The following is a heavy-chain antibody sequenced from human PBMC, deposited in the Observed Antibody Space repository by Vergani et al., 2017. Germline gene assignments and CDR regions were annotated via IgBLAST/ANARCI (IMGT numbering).Heavy chain of an antibody. D-gene: IGHD6-13*01. V-gene: IGHV3-49*04. CDR2: VRNKEDGGTP. CDR3: TTGFPGSSWSTY. J-gene: IGHJ4*01. Sequence: VQLQESGPGLLKPSETLSLTCTVSGYSISSGYYWGWVRQAPGKGLEWVGFVRNKEDGGTPEHAASVKGRFTISRDDSKAIAYLQMNSLKTEDTAVYYCTTGFPGSSWSTYWGQGTLVTVSS. CDR1: GYSISSGYY.